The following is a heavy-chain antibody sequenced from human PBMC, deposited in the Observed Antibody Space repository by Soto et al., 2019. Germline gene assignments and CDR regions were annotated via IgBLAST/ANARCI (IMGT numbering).Heavy chain of an antibody. CDR3: ARARSAAAGLFDS. D-gene: IGHD6-13*01. CDR1: GFAVSSNY. J-gene: IGHJ4*02. V-gene: IGHV3-53*01. Sequence: EVQLVESGGGLIQPGGSLRLSCAASGFAVSSNYMTWVRQAPGKGLEWVSAVYSGGSTYYADSVKGRFTISRDNSKNTLYLQMNRLRADDTAVYYFARARSAAAGLFDSWGQGTLVTVSS. CDR2: VYSGGST.